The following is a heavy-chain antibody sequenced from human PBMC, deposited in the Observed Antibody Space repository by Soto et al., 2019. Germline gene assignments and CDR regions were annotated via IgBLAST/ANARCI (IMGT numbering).Heavy chain of an antibody. D-gene: IGHD3-10*01. Sequence: QVQLVQSGAEVKKPVASVKVSCKVSGYTLTELSMHWVRQAPGKGLEWMGGFDPEEGETIYAQKFQGRVTMTEDTSTDTAYMELSSLRSEDTAVYYCATGQWMVRGDFEDAFDIWGQGTMVTVSS. CDR1: GYTLTELS. J-gene: IGHJ3*02. V-gene: IGHV1-24*01. CDR3: ATGQWMVRGDFEDAFDI. CDR2: FDPEEGET.